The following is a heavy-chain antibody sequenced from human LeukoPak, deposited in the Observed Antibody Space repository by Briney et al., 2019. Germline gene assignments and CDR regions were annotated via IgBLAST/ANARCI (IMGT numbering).Heavy chain of an antibody. CDR2: ITSTSTYI. CDR3: ARDTVFDY. V-gene: IGHV3-21*01. CDR1: GFTFSSYT. J-gene: IGHJ4*02. Sequence: SGGSLRLSCAASGFTFSSYTINWVRQAPGKGLEWVSSITSTSTYIYYADSVKGRFTISRDNAKNSLYLQMNSLRAEDTAVYYCARDTVFDYWGQGTPVTVSS.